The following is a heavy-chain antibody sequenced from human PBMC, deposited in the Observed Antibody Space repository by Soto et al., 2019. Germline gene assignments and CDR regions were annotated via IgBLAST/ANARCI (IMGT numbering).Heavy chain of an antibody. V-gene: IGHV4-39*01. CDR2: IFYLGSS. CDR3: ARHSLALRKNNWFDP. J-gene: IGHJ5*02. CDR1: VDSIISSDFY. Sequence: SYTLALSCTFSVDSIISSDFYWGWVRQPPGKGLEWIGSIFYLGSSYYNPSLKSRVTMSVDTSKNQFSLRLRSVTAADTALYFCARHSLALRKNNWFDPWGQGIMVTVSS. D-gene: IGHD3-3*02.